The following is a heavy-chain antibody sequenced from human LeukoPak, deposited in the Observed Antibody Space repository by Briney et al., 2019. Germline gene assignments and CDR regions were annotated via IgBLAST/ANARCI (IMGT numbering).Heavy chain of an antibody. CDR3: AKDLGPMTTVTPGWFDP. Sequence: GGSLRLSCAASGFTFSSYTMSWVRQAPWKGLEWVSAISGSGGSTYYADSVKGRFTISRDNSKNTLYLQMNSLRAEDTAVYYCAKDLGPMTTVTPGWFDPWGQGTLVTVSS. CDR2: ISGSGGST. V-gene: IGHV3-23*01. D-gene: IGHD4-17*01. CDR1: GFTFSSYT. J-gene: IGHJ5*02.